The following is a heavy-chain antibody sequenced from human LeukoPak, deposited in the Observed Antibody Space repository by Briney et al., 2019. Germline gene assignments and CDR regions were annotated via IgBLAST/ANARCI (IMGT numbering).Heavy chain of an antibody. J-gene: IGHJ6*03. CDR2: ISYDGSNK. D-gene: IGHD3-22*01. CDR1: GFTFSSYG. Sequence: GGSLRLSCAASGFTFSSYGMHWVRQAPGKGLEWVAVISYDGSNKYYADSVKGRFTISRDNSKNTLYLQMNSLRSEDTAVYYCAGAVVTWPHHYYYYMDVWGKGTTVTVSS. CDR3: AGAVVTWPHHYYYYMDV. V-gene: IGHV3-30*03.